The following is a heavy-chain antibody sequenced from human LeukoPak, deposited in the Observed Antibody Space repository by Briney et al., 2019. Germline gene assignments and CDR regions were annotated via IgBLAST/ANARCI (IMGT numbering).Heavy chain of an antibody. Sequence: GAALQISCEGSGCIFSSYWIGWWRRLPGKGREGMGMIYPGDCDTRYSPSFQGQVTISADKSISTAYLQWSSLNASDTAMYYCASSRTGGYSGYWGQAPLVTVSS. D-gene: IGHD2-15*01. CDR1: GCIFSSYW. CDR3: ASSRTGGYSGY. CDR2: IYPGDCDT. V-gene: IGHV5-51*01. J-gene: IGHJ4*02.